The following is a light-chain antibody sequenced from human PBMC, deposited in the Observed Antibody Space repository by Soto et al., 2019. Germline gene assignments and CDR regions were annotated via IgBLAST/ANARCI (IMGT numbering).Light chain of an antibody. CDR1: SSDVGYYNY. CDR2: DVS. CDR3: SSYTTSDTLV. Sequence: QSALTQPASLSESPGQSLTISCTGTSSDVGYYNYVSWYQQDPGKTPKLMIYDVSNRPSGVSNRFSGSKSGNTASLTISGLQAEDEADYYCSSYTTSDTLVFGGGTKLTVL. J-gene: IGLJ2*01. V-gene: IGLV2-14*01.